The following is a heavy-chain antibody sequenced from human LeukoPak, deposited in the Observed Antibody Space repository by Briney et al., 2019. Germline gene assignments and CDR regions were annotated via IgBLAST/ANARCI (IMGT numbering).Heavy chain of an antibody. D-gene: IGHD4-23*01. CDR2: IHSSGNT. J-gene: IGHJ4*02. CDR3: ARDVGKAY. CDR1: GFSISTYY. V-gene: IGHV4-4*07. Sequence: SETLSLTCTVSGFSISTYYWSWFRQPAGKGLEWIGRIHSSGNTNYNPSLQSRVSLSIDTSQNQFSLRLTSLTAADTAVYFCARDVGKAYWGQGLLAIVSS.